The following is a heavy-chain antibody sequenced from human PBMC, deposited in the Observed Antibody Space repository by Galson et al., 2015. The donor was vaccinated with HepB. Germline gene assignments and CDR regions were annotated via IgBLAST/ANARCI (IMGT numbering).Heavy chain of an antibody. CDR2: MSYDGSKK. Sequence: SLRLSCAGFGFTFSSFSSYAMHWVRQAPGKGLEWVAVMSYDGSKKYSADSVKGRFTISRDNSKNTLFLHMSSLKVEDTAIYYCAKSVIVEDALDIWGQGTMVTVSS. J-gene: IGHJ3*02. V-gene: IGHV3-30*18. D-gene: IGHD2-15*01. CDR3: AKSVIVEDALDI. CDR1: GFTFSSFSSYA.